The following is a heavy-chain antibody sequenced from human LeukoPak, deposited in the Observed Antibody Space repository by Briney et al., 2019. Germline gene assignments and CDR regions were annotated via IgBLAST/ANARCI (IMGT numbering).Heavy chain of an antibody. J-gene: IGHJ4*02. D-gene: IGHD4-17*01. CDR2: IKQDGSEK. CDR1: GFTFSSYW. CDR3: ARIQDYGDYVEYFDY. Sequence: GGSLRLSCAASGFTFSSYWMSWVRQAPGKGLEWVANIKQDGSEKYYVDSVKGRFTISRDNAKNSLYLQMNSLRAEDTAVYYCARIQDYGDYVEYFDYWGQGTLVTVSS. V-gene: IGHV3-7*01.